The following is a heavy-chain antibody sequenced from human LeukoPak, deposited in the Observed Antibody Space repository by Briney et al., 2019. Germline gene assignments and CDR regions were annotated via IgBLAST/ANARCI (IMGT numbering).Heavy chain of an antibody. CDR3: ARGDLGTYYYYYMDV. CDR1: GGSISVYY. J-gene: IGHJ6*03. CDR2: IYTSGST. V-gene: IGHV4-4*07. D-gene: IGHD7-27*01. Sequence: SETLSLTCTVTGGSISVYYWSWIRQPAGKGLEWIGRIYTSGSTNYNPSLKSRVTMSVDTSKNQFSLKLSSVTAADTAVYYCARGDLGTYYYYYMDVWGKGTTVTVSS.